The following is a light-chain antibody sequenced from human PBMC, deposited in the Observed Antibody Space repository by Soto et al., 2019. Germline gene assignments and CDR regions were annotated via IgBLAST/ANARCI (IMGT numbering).Light chain of an antibody. J-gene: IGLJ1*01. Sequence: QSALTQPASVSGSPGQSITISCTGTTNDVGGYNYVSWYQQHPGKAPKLLIFEGSSRPSGVSNRFSGSKSGNTASLTISALQAEDEADYFCNSYSSSTSLPYVFGTGTKLTVL. V-gene: IGLV2-14*01. CDR1: TNDVGGYNY. CDR3: NSYSSSTSLPYV. CDR2: EGS.